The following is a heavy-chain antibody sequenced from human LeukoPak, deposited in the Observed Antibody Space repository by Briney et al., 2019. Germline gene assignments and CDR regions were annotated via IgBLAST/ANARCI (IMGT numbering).Heavy chain of an antibody. Sequence: APVKVSCKASGYTFNNHYMYWVRQAPGQGLEWMGVINPSGGSTSYAQKFQGRVTMTRDTSTRTVYMEVNSLRSEDTAVYYCARQGTYSSAIGMGYWGQGTLVTVSS. CDR2: INPSGGST. J-gene: IGHJ4*02. CDR3: ARQGTYSSAIGMGY. CDR1: GYTFNNHY. V-gene: IGHV1-46*02. D-gene: IGHD6-19*01.